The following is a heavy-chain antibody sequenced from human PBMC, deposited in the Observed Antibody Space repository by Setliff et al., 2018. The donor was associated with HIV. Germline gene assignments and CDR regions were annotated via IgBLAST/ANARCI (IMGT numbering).Heavy chain of an antibody. CDR3: ATYADRESNRFDP. V-gene: IGHV4-4*08. D-gene: IGHD3-10*01. CDR1: GGSFSGYY. CDR2: IYTSGST. J-gene: IGHJ5*02. Sequence: SETLSLTCAVYGGSFSGYYWSWIRQPPGKGLEWIGHIYTSGSTNYNPSLKSRVTISVDTSKNQFSLKLSSVTAADTAVYYCATYADRESNRFDPWGQGILVTVSS.